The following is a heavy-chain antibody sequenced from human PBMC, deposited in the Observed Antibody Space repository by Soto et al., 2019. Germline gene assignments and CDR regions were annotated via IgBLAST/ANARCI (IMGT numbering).Heavy chain of an antibody. CDR1: GDSITSSKHY. Sequence: SETLSLTCTVSGDSITSSKHYWGWIRQPPGKGLEWIGSIYYSGSTYYNPSLKSRVTISVDTSKNQFSLKLSSVTAADTAVYYCARQPRILTGYSGHFAYWGQGTLVTVSS. CDR2: IYYSGST. CDR3: ARQPRILTGYSGHFAY. J-gene: IGHJ4*02. D-gene: IGHD3-9*01. V-gene: IGHV4-39*01.